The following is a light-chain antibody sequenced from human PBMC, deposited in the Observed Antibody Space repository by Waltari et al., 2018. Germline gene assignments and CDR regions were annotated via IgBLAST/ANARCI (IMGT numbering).Light chain of an antibody. J-gene: IGKJ1*01. CDR1: QSVLYTSDNDNY. CDR2: WAS. Sequence: DIVMTQSPDSLAVSLGERATINCRSSQSVLYTSDNDNYLAWYQQKPGQPPKLLIYWASTRASGVPDRFSGSGSGTDVTLTISSLQAADVAVYYCQQYYTTPLTFGQGTRVEI. CDR3: QQYYTTPLT. V-gene: IGKV4-1*01.